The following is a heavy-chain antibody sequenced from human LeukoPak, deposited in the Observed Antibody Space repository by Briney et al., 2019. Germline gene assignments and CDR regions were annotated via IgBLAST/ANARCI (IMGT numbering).Heavy chain of an antibody. CDR2: ISPSGGST. V-gene: IGHV1-46*01. D-gene: IGHD3-16*02. CDR1: GYTFIRYY. Sequence: SVTDSFEACGYTFIRYYMQWLRQAAAQGLEWMGIISPSGGSTSYAQKFQGRVTMTRDTSTSTAYMELRSLRSDDTAVYYCARFVPFGGFISYFDYWGQGTLVTVSS. CDR3: ARFVPFGGFISYFDY. J-gene: IGHJ4*02.